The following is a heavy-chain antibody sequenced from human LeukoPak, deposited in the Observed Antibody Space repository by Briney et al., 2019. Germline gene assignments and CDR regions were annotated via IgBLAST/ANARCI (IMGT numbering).Heavy chain of an antibody. Sequence: PSQTLSLTCAASGASISSGGYSWSWIRQPPGKGLEWIGYIYHSGATCYTPSLKGRITISIDTSKNQFSLTLSSVTAADTAVYYCASHYYDSSSYYPKYFHHWGQGTLVTVSS. CDR2: IYHSGAT. D-gene: IGHD3-22*01. CDR1: GASISSGGYS. J-gene: IGHJ1*01. V-gene: IGHV4-30-2*01. CDR3: ASHYYDSSSYYPKYFHH.